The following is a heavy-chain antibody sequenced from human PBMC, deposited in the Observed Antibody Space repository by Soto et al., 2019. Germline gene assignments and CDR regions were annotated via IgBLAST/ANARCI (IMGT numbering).Heavy chain of an antibody. CDR1: GYTFTSYD. CDR2: MNPNSGNT. Sequence: QVQLVQSGAEVKKPGASVKVSCKASGYTFTSYDINWVRQATGQGLEWMGWMNPNSGNTGYAQKFQGRVTMTRNTSISTAYMELSSLRFEDTAVYYCARGKTYYYDSSGYPDDYWGQGTLVTVSS. J-gene: IGHJ4*02. CDR3: ARGKTYYYDSSGYPDDY. D-gene: IGHD3-22*01. V-gene: IGHV1-8*01.